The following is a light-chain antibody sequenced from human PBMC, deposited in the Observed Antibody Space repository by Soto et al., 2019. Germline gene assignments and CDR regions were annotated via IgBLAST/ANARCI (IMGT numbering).Light chain of an antibody. J-gene: IGKJ5*01. CDR3: QQYKDWPPIT. Sequence: EIVMTQSPATLSVSPGERVTLSCRASQSVSSNLALNQQKPGQAPRLLRYGAATRATGLPARFSGSGSGTEFTLTISNLQSEDFGIYYCQQYKDWPPITFGQGTRLEIK. V-gene: IGKV3-15*01. CDR1: QSVSSN. CDR2: GAA.